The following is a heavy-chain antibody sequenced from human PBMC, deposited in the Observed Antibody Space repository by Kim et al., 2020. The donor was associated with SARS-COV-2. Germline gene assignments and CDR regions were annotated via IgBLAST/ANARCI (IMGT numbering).Heavy chain of an antibody. V-gene: IGHV4-34*01. Sequence: SLRRRVTISVDTAKNQFSLKLSSVTAADTAVYYCARGGGVVPAASNWFDPWGQGTLVTVSS. J-gene: IGHJ5*02. CDR3: ARGGGVVPAASNWFDP. D-gene: IGHD2-2*01.